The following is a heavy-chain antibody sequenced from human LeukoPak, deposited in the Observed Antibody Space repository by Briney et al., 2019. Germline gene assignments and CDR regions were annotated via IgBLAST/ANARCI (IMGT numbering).Heavy chain of an antibody. CDR1: GGSISSYY. Sequence: PETLSLTCTVSGGSISSYYWSWIRQPPGKGLEWIGYIYYSGSTNYNPSLKSRVTISVDTSKNQFSLKLSSVTAADTAVYYCARDGDDYGDYPMFDPWGQGTLVTVSS. CDR2: IYYSGST. D-gene: IGHD4-17*01. V-gene: IGHV4-59*12. CDR3: ARDGDDYGDYPMFDP. J-gene: IGHJ5*02.